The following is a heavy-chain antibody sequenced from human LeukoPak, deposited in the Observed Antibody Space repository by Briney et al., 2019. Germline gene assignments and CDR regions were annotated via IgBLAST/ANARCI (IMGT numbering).Heavy chain of an antibody. CDR3: TRDLMDYDVSTGLHHYYMDV. CDR1: GFTFSSYW. CDR2: INGDGRNI. D-gene: IGHD3-9*01. J-gene: IGHJ6*02. V-gene: IGHV3-74*01. Sequence: GGSLRLSCVASGFTFSSYWMHWIRQDPRKGLVWVSRINGDGRNINYADSVRGRFTISRDNAKNTLYLQMNTLRVEDTAVYYCTRDLMDYDVSTGLHHYYMDVWGQGTTVTVSS.